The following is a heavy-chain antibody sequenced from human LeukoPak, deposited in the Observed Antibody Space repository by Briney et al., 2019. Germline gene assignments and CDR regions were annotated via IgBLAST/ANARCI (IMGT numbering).Heavy chain of an antibody. J-gene: IGHJ4*02. CDR2: ISSTGGTI. CDR3: AFWSGQACFDY. V-gene: IGHV3-48*01. CDR1: GFTFSNYL. D-gene: IGHD3-3*01. Sequence: GGSLRLSCVGSGFTFSNYLMNWVRQAPGKGLEWVSFISSTGGTIYYADAVKGRFTVSRDNAKNSLYLQMNSLRAEDTAVYYCAFWSGQACFDYWGQGTLVTVSS.